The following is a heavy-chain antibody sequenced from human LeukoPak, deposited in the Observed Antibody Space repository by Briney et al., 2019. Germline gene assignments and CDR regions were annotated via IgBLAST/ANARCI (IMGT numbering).Heavy chain of an antibody. D-gene: IGHD3-22*01. J-gene: IGHJ4*02. Sequence: SETLSLTCTVSGGSISSGGYYWSWIRQHPGKGLEWIGYIYYTGSTYYNPSLKSRVTISVDTSKNQFSLKLSSVTAADTAVYYCASDSSGYSRFDYWGQGTLVTVSS. CDR3: ASDSSGYSRFDY. CDR1: GGSISSGGYY. CDR2: IYYTGST. V-gene: IGHV4-31*03.